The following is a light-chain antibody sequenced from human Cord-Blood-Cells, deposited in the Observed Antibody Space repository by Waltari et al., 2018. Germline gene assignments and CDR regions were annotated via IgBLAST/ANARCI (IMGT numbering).Light chain of an antibody. V-gene: IGLV2-14*01. J-gene: IGLJ2*01. CDR1: SSDVGGYNY. Sequence: QSALTQPASVSGSPGQSITISCTGTSSDVGGYNYVSWYQQHPGKAPELMFYDVSKRPSGVSIRFSGSKSGNTASLTISGLQAEDEADYYCSSYTSSSTLVFGGGTKLTVL. CDR2: DVS. CDR3: SSYTSSSTLV.